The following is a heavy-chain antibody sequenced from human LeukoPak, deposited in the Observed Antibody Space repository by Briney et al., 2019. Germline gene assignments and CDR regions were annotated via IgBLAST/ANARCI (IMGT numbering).Heavy chain of an antibody. CDR3: AKDRYSGSYLSY. Sequence: PGGSRRLSCASSGFTFSIFGMHWVRQAPGKGLEWVAFIGYDGSKKYYADSVKGRFTISRENSKNTLYLQMNSLRVEDTAVYYCAKDRYSGSYLSYWGQGTLVTVSS. CDR1: GFTFSIFG. J-gene: IGHJ4*02. V-gene: IGHV3-30*02. CDR2: IGYDGSKK. D-gene: IGHD1-26*01.